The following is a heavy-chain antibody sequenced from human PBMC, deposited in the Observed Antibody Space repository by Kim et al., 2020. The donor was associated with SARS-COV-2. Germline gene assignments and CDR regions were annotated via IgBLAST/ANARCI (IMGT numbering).Heavy chain of an antibody. CDR3: ARDLSRFVDLWGIVGASPLSNGMDV. CDR1: GYTFTSYY. D-gene: IGHD1-26*01. V-gene: IGHV1-46*01. J-gene: IGHJ6*02. CDR2: INPSAGST. Sequence: ASVKVSCKASGYTFTSYYMQWVRQAPGQGLHWMGIINPSAGSTSYAQKSQGRVTMTRDTSTSTVYIELSRLRSEDTAVYYCARDLSRFVDLWGIVGASPLSNGMDVWGQGTTVTVSS.